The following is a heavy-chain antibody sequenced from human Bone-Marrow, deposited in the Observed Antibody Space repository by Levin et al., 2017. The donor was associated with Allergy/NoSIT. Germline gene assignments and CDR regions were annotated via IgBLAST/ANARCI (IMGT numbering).Heavy chain of an antibody. V-gene: IGHV3-30*18. CDR2: ISYDGSNE. CDR3: VKDRVKETAMGAFAY. D-gene: IGHD5-18*01. J-gene: IGHJ4*02. CDR1: GFTFRTYG. Sequence: AGGSLRLSCAASGFTFRTYGMHWVRQAPGKGLEWVAVISYDGSNEYYADSVKGRFTISRDNSKNTLLLQMNSLRAEDTAVYYCVKDRVKETAMGAFAYWGQGTLVTVSS.